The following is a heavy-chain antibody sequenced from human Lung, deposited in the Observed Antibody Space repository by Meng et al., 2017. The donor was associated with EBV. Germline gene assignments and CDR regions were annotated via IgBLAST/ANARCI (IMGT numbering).Heavy chain of an antibody. J-gene: IGHJ4*02. Sequence: QLPLKESVPGLVKPSQTLSLTCTFSGDSIRSGGYYWSWIRQHPGKGLEWIGYIYYSGSTFYTPSLKSRATLSVDTSKNQFSLKLNSVTAADTAVYYCARLRLVWMFDYWGQGALVTVSS. CDR1: GDSIRSGGYY. V-gene: IGHV4-31*03. CDR3: ARLRLVWMFDY. D-gene: IGHD6-19*01. CDR2: IYYSGST.